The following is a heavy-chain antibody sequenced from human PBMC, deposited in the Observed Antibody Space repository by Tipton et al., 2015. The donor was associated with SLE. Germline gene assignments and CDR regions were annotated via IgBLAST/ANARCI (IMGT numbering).Heavy chain of an antibody. CDR2: IYYSGTT. J-gene: IGHJ2*01. CDR3: ARDTGAAAVHWYFDL. V-gene: IGHV4-31*03. CDR1: GASISNGGYY. Sequence: TLSLTCTVSGASISNGGYYWTWIRQHPGQGLEWIGNIYYSGTTYYNPSLKSRVTISVDTSKNLFSLNLSSVTAADTAVYYCARDTGAAAVHWYFDLWGRGTLVTVSS. D-gene: IGHD6-13*01.